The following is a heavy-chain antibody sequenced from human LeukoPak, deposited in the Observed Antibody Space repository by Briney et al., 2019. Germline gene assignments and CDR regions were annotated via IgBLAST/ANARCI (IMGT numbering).Heavy chain of an antibody. Sequence: KPSETLSLTCTVSGGSISSGGYYWSWIRQPPGKGLEWIGYIYHSGSTYYNPSLKSRVTISVDRSKNQFSLKLSSVTAADTAVYYCARDSPDTAMAIDYWGQGTLVTVSS. J-gene: IGHJ4*02. D-gene: IGHD5-18*01. CDR1: GGSISSGGYY. CDR3: ARDSPDTAMAIDY. CDR2: IYHSGST. V-gene: IGHV4-30-2*01.